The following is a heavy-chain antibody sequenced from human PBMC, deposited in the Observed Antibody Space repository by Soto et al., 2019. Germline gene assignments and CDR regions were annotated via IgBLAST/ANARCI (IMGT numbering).Heavy chain of an antibody. CDR3: TRDASRDSSARGWFDP. CDR2: ISSNSANI. CDR1: GFTFRSFT. D-gene: IGHD6-13*01. V-gene: IGHV3-21*02. Sequence: EVQLVESGGGLVKPGGSLRLSCAASGFTFRSFTMNWVRQAPGKGLEWVSTISSNSANIYYTDALRGRFTISNDNAKNSLHLQMNSLRAEDTAVYYCTRDASRDSSARGWFDPWGPGTLVTVSS. J-gene: IGHJ5*02.